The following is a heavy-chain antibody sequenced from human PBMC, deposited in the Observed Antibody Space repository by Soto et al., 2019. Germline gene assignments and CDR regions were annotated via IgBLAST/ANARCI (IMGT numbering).Heavy chain of an antibody. CDR2: ISGSGGST. CDR1: GFTFSSYA. V-gene: IGHV3-23*01. J-gene: IGHJ4*02. CDR3: AKSILGYWNYFDY. Sequence: PGGSLRLSCAASGFTFSSYAMSWVRQAPGKGLEWVSAISGSGGSTYYADSVKGRFTIPRDNSKNTLYLQMNSLRAEDTAVYYCAKSILGYWNYFDYWGQGTLVTVSS. D-gene: IGHD3-22*01.